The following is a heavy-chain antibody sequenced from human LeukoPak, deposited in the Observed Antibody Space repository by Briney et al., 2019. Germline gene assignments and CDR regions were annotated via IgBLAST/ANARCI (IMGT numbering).Heavy chain of an antibody. V-gene: IGHV4-34*01. D-gene: IGHD3-10*01. J-gene: IGHJ4*02. CDR1: GGSFRGYY. Sequence: SETLSLTCAVYGGSFRGYYWSWIRQPPGKGLEWIGEINHSGSTNYNPSLKSRVTIPVDTSKNQFSLKLSSVTAADTAVYYCARLLWFGDFDYWGQGTLVTVSS. CDR3: ARLLWFGDFDY. CDR2: INHSGST.